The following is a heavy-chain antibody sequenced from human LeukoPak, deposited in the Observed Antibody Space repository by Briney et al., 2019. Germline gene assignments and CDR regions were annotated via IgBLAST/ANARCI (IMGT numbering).Heavy chain of an antibody. CDR2: INWNGDNT. Sequence: GGSLRLSCTASGFTFGDYGMSWVRQAPGKGLEWVSSINWNGDNTDYADSVKGRFTISRDNVKNSLYLQMNSLRAEDTALYYCARQQVIDFYYYYMDVWGKGTTVTVSS. V-gene: IGHV3-20*04. CDR1: GFTFGDYG. CDR3: ARQQVIDFYYYYMDV. D-gene: IGHD3-16*02. J-gene: IGHJ6*03.